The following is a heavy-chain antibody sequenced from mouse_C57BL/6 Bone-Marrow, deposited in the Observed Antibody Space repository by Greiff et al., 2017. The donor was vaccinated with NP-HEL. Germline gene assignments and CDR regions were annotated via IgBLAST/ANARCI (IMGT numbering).Heavy chain of an antibody. CDR1: GYTFTSYG. Sequence: LQESGAELARPGASVKLSCKASGYTFTSYGISWVKQRTGQGLEWIGEIYPRSGNTYYNEKFKGKATLTADKSSSTAYMELRSLTSEDSAVYFCARHLYYYGSSRYFDVWGTGTTVTVSS. D-gene: IGHD1-1*01. CDR2: IYPRSGNT. CDR3: ARHLYYYGSSRYFDV. J-gene: IGHJ1*03. V-gene: IGHV1-81*01.